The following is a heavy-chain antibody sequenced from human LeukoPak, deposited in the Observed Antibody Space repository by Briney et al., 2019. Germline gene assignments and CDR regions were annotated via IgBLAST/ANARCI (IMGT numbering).Heavy chain of an antibody. Sequence: GGSLRLSCSAAGFIFSNYAMSWVRQAPGKGLEWVSTISGSGGSTYYVDSVKGRFTISRDNSKNTLFLQMNSLKPEDTAVYYCAKIEYYYDSSGYYYWGQGTLVTVSS. J-gene: IGHJ4*02. CDR1: GFIFSNYA. D-gene: IGHD3-22*01. V-gene: IGHV3-23*01. CDR3: AKIEYYYDSSGYYY. CDR2: ISGSGGST.